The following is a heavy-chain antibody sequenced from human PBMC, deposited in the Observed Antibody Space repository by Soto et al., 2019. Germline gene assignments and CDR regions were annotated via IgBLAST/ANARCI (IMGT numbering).Heavy chain of an antibody. CDR3: ARTHCSSISCYVGSWDY. J-gene: IGHJ4*02. D-gene: IGHD2-2*01. CDR2: ISPNSGDI. Sequence: GASVKVSCKASGYTLTGYDMHWVRQAPGQGLEWMGWISPNSGDINYAQKFQGWVTMTRDTSISTAYMELSRLRSDDTAVYYCARTHCSSISCYVGSWDYWGQGTLVTVSS. CDR1: GYTLTGYD. V-gene: IGHV1-2*04.